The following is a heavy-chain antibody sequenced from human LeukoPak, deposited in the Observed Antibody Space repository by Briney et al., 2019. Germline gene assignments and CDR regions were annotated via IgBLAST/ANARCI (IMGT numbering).Heavy chain of an antibody. CDR3: ASLTAYYSEQAQDY. J-gene: IGHJ4*02. CDR1: GDSISSYY. CDR2: IYYSGST. V-gene: IGHV4-59*01. D-gene: IGHD3-9*01. Sequence: PSETLSLTCTVSGDSISSYYWSWIRQSPGKGLEWIGYIYYSGSTNYNPSLKSRVTISVDTSKNQFSLKLSSVTAADTAVYYCASLTAYYSEQAQDYWGQGTLVTVSS.